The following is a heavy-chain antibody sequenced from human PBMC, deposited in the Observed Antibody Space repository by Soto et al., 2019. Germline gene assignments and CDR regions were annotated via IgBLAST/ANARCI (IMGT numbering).Heavy chain of an antibody. CDR1: GFTFDDYA. V-gene: IGHV3-9*01. J-gene: IGHJ6*02. Sequence: PGGSLRLSCAASGFTFDDYAMHWVRQAPGKGLEWVSGISWNSGSIGYADSVKGRFTISRDNAKNSLYLQMNSLRAEDTALYYCAKDMHDSSGYYFLSSGMGVWGQGTTVTVSS. CDR2: ISWNSGSI. CDR3: AKDMHDSSGYYFLSSGMGV. D-gene: IGHD3-22*01.